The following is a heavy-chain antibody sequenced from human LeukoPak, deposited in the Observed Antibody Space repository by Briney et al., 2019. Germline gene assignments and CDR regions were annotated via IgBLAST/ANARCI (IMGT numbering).Heavy chain of an antibody. CDR3: ARDHFVPAAPRYYYYGMDV. J-gene: IGHJ6*02. Sequence: PGGSLRLSCAASGFTFSSCSINGVPQAPEKGLEGGSSISSSNSYIYYADSVKGRFTISRDNAKNSLYLKMNSLRAEDTAVYYCARDHFVPAAPRYYYYGMDVWGQGTTVTVSS. V-gene: IGHV3-21*01. CDR2: ISSSNSYI. CDR1: GFTFSSCS. D-gene: IGHD2-2*01.